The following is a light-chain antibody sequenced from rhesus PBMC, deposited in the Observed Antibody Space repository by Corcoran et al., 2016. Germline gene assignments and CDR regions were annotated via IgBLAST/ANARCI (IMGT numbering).Light chain of an antibody. CDR1: QSLLHSNGNTY. Sequence: DIVMTQTPLSLPVTPGEPASISCRSSQSLLHSNGNTYLDWYLQKPGQSPRLLFYKVTTRESGVPDRFSGSGSGTDFTLKISRVETEDVGVYYCMQSTKDPFTFGPGTKLDIK. J-gene: IGKJ3*01. CDR3: MQSTKDPFT. V-gene: IGKV2S2*01. CDR2: KVT.